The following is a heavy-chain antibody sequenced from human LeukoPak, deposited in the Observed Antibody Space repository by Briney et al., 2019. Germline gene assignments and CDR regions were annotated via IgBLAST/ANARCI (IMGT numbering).Heavy chain of an antibody. CDR1: EFTFTNYW. V-gene: IGHV3-74*01. Sequence: HPGGSLRFSCAASEFTFTNYWMHWVRQAPGEGLVWVSRIDNDGSDSIYADSVKGRFTISRDNAKNTVYLQMNGLRVDDTAVYYWARGWYHHGFDIWGQGTMVTVSS. CDR2: IDNDGSDS. CDR3: ARGWYHHGFDI. D-gene: IGHD2-15*01. J-gene: IGHJ3*02.